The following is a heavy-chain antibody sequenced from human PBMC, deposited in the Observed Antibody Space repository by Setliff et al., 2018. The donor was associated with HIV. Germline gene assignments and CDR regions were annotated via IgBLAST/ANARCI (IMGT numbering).Heavy chain of an antibody. V-gene: IGHV4-34*01. D-gene: IGHD6-19*01. CDR1: GGSLSGFY. CDR2: VTHSGST. J-gene: IGHJ4*02. Sequence: SETLSLTCAVYGGSLSGFYWTFIRQSPGKGLEWIGEVTHSGSTTYDPSLKSRIAISVDTSKNQFSLKLTSVTAADMGVYYCARGRKKTLAVSGTRYFDFWGQGTLVTVSS. CDR3: ARGRKKTLAVSGTRYFDF.